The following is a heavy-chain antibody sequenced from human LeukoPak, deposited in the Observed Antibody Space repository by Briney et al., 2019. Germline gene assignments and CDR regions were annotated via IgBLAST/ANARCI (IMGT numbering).Heavy chain of an antibody. J-gene: IGHJ4*02. CDR3: AETHGVP. CDR1: GYTLTELS. CDR2: IIPVFGTA. Sequence: AASVKVSCKVSGYTLTELSMHWVRQAPGKGLEWMGGIIPVFGTANCVQKFQGRVTITADESTSTAYMELSSLRSEDTAVYYCAETHGVPWGQGTLVTVSS. D-gene: IGHD2-8*01. V-gene: IGHV1-69*13.